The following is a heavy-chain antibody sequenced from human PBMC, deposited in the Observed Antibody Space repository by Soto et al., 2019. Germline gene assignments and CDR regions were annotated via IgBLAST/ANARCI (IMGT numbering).Heavy chain of an antibody. D-gene: IGHD2-2*01. CDR2: IYYSGST. V-gene: IGHV4-59*01. CDR3: ARGEGYQLLLVDAFDI. CDR1: GGSISSYY. J-gene: IGHJ3*02. Sequence: SETLSLTCTVSGGSISSYYWSWIRQPPGKGLEWIGYIYYSGSTNYNPSLKSRVTISVDTSKNQFSLKLSSVTAADTAVYYCARGEGYQLLLVDAFDIWGQGTMVTVSS.